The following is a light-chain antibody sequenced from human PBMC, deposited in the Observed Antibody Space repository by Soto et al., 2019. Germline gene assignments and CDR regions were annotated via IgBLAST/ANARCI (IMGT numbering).Light chain of an antibody. Sequence: EIVMTQSPAALSVSPGEKATRSCRASQSVSSNLAWYQQKPGQAPRLLMCGPSTRVACDPDRFRGRVGGTDCTLSISRREPEDFAVSYCQQYGSSSTFGKGTTWRS. CDR3: QQYGSSST. J-gene: IGKJ4*02. V-gene: IGKV3-20*01. CDR2: GPS. CDR1: QSVSSN.